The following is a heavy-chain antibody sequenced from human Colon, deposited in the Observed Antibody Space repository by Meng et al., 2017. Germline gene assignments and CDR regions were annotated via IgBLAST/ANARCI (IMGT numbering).Heavy chain of an antibody. Sequence: QVRLVQSGAEVKKPGASVKVSCKASAYTFAGYYMHWVRQAPGQGLEWMGRINPNSGGANYAQKFQGRDTMTRDTSISTAYMELSRLRSDDTAVYYCAREGLVGDLRYFDLWGRGTLVTVSS. J-gene: IGHJ2*01. D-gene: IGHD3-16*01. CDR2: INPNSGGA. CDR1: AYTFAGYY. CDR3: AREGLVGDLRYFDL. V-gene: IGHV1-2*06.